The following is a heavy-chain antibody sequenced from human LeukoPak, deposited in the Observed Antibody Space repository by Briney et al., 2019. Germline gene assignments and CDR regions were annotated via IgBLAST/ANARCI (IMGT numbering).Heavy chain of an antibody. CDR3: TRDSYTNTWHEEGRDY. Sequence: GGSLRLSCAASGFTFSSYWMTWVRQAPGKGLEWVANIKEDGSDKHYVESVKGRFTISRDNAKNSLYLQTNSLRAEDTAVYYCTRDSYTNTWHEEGRDYWGQGTLVIVSS. V-gene: IGHV3-7*01. D-gene: IGHD1-14*01. CDR2: IKEDGSDK. CDR1: GFTFSSYW. J-gene: IGHJ4*02.